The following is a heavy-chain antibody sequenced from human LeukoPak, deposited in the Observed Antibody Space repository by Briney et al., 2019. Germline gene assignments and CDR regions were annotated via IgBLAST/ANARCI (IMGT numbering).Heavy chain of an antibody. CDR1: GGSISSSSYY. J-gene: IGHJ4*02. D-gene: IGHD6-13*01. Sequence: SETLSLTCTVSGGSISSSSYYWGWIRQPPGKGLEWIGSIYYSGSTYYNPSLKSRVTISVDTSKNQFSLKLSSVTAADTAVYYCATVAGTWMTDDYWGQGTLVTVSS. V-gene: IGHV4-39*01. CDR3: ATVAGTWMTDDY. CDR2: IYYSGST.